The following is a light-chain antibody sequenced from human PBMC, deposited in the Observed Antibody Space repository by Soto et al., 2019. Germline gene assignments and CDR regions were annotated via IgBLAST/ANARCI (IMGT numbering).Light chain of an antibody. CDR1: QSIIGT. J-gene: IGKJ1*01. CDR2: DAS. CDR3: QQDDTYSRT. V-gene: IGKV1-5*01. Sequence: DIQMTQSPSTLSASVGDRVTITCRASQSIIGTLAWYQQKPGKAPKLLIYDASSLERGVPSRFSGSGSGTEFTLTISSLQPDDFATYYCQQDDTYSRTFGQGTKVEIK.